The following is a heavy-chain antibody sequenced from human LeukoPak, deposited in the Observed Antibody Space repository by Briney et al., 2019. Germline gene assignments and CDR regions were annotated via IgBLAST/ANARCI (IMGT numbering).Heavy chain of an antibody. V-gene: IGHV4-61*02. CDR3: AREGCHYYDSSGYFSGVDY. J-gene: IGHJ4*02. CDR2: IYTGGST. Sequence: PSQTLSLTCTVSGGSISSGSYYWSWIRQPAGKGLEWIGRIYTGGSTNYNPSLKSRVTISVDTSKNQFSLKLSSVTAADTAVYYCAREGCHYYDSSGYFSGVDYWGQGTLVTVSS. D-gene: IGHD3-22*01. CDR1: GGSISSGSYY.